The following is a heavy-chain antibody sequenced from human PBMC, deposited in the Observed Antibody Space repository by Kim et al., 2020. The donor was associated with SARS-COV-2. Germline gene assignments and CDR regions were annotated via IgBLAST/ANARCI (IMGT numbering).Heavy chain of an antibody. J-gene: IGHJ4*02. Sequence: GGSLRLSCAASGFTFSSYGMHWVRQAPGKGLEWVAVIWYDGSNKYYADSVKGRFTISRDNSKNTLYLQMNSLRAEDTAVYYCARAPNYGDYAFDYWGQGTLVTVSS. D-gene: IGHD4-17*01. V-gene: IGHV3-33*01. CDR3: ARAPNYGDYAFDY. CDR1: GFTFSSYG. CDR2: IWYDGSNK.